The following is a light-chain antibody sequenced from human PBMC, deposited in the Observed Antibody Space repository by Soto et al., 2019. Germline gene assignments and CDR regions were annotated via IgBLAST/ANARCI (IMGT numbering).Light chain of an antibody. CDR3: QHYNNWTPWT. CDR1: QGVSRE. V-gene: IGKV3D-15*01. J-gene: IGKJ1*01. Sequence: EIVMTQSPATLSVSPGERATLSCRASQGVSRELAWYQQKPGQAPRLLIFGASTRATGVPARFNGSGSGTDFTLTINSLQSEDFAIYYCQHYNNWTPWTFGQGTKVEFK. CDR2: GAS.